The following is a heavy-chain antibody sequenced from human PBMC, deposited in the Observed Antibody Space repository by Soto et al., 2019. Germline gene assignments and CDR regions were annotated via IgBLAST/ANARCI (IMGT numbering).Heavy chain of an antibody. Sequence: QGEMEESGPRPVKPLETLFPTFHGPGCSGRNGKFYRSWDRPAPGKGPEWIGYIYYSGSTNYNPSLKSRVTISVDTSKNQFSLKLSSVTAADTAVYYCAREYGSGDDWGQGTLFTVSS. V-gene: IGHV4-61*01. CDR1: GCSGRNGKFY. CDR2: IYYSGST. D-gene: IGHD3-10*01. CDR3: AREYGSGDD. J-gene: IGHJ4*02.